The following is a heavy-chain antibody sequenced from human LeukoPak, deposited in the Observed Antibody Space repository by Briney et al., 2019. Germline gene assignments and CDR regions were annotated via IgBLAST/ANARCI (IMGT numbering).Heavy chain of an antibody. V-gene: IGHV3-23*01. D-gene: IGHD2-15*01. CDR3: AKAPVTTCRGAFCYPFDY. CDR2: LSRSGDSP. CDR1: GFTFSNYG. J-gene: IGHJ4*02. Sequence: GGSLRLSCAASGFTFSNYGMSWVRQAPGKGLEWVSTLSRSGDSPYYADSVKGRFTISRDNSKNTVYLQMNSLRAEDTAVYYCAKAPVTTCRGAFCYPFDYWGLGTLVTVSS.